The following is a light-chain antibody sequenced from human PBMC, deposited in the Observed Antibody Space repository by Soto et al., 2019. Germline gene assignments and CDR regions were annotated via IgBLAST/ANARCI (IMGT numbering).Light chain of an antibody. CDR2: DDS. CDR1: NIESKS. CDR3: QVWDTTTTHRV. V-gene: IGLV3-21*02. J-gene: IGLJ2*01. Sequence: SHELTQPPSVSLAPGQTARITCGGNNIESKSVHWYQQKPGQAPVLVVYDDSDRPSGIPERFSGSSSGNTATLTISRVEAGDEADYFCQVWDTTTTHRVFGGGTKVTVL.